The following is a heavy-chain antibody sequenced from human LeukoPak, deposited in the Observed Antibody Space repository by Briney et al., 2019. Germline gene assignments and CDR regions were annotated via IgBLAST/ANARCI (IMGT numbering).Heavy chain of an antibody. V-gene: IGHV4-31*03. CDR3: ARWVSYCSGGSCYSGDY. CDR2: IYYSGSS. J-gene: IGHJ4*02. CDR1: GGSISSGDSY. Sequence: SETLSLTCTVSGGSISSGDSYWTWTRQHPGKGLEWIAFIYYSGSSYYNPFLKSRVSISVDTSKNQFSLKLSSVTAADTAVYYCARWVSYCSGGSCYSGDYWGQGTLVTVSS. D-gene: IGHD2-15*01.